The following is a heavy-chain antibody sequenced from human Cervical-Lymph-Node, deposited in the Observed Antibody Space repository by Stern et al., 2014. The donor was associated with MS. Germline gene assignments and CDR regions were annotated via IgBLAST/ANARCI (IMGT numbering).Heavy chain of an antibody. CDR1: GFTFSSYS. Sequence: EVQLVESGGGLVKPGGSLRVSCAASGFTFSSYSMNWVRQAPGKGLEWVSSISSSSSYIYYADSVKGRFTIDRAKRKNSQYRHMDSLRAEDTAVYYCARRYYGSGSYLDYWGQGTLVTVSS. CDR2: ISSSSSYI. V-gene: IGHV3-21*01. D-gene: IGHD3-10*01. CDR3: ARRYYGSGSYLDY. J-gene: IGHJ4*02.